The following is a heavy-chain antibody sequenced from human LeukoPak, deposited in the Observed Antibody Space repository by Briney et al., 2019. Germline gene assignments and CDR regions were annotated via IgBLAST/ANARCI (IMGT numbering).Heavy chain of an antibody. V-gene: IGHV4-34*01. Sequence: SETLSLTCAVYGGSFSGYYWSWIRQPPGKGLEWIGEINHSGSTNYNPSLKSRVTISVDTSKNQFSLKLSSVTAADTAVYYCARCYYGSGRVDYMDVWGKGTTVTISS. CDR1: GGSFSGYY. D-gene: IGHD3-10*01. J-gene: IGHJ6*03. CDR2: INHSGST. CDR3: ARCYYGSGRVDYMDV.